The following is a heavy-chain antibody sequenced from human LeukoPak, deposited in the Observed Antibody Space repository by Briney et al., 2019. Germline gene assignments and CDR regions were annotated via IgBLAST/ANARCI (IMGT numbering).Heavy chain of an antibody. D-gene: IGHD3-16*01. Sequence: SETMSHTCTVSGGSISSYFWSWIRQPPGKGLEWIGYIDYSGSTTYNPSLKSRVTISVDTSKNQFSLKLSSVTAADTAVYFCARSSFGRPDVWGQGTTVTVSS. CDR2: IDYSGST. CDR1: GGSISSYF. CDR3: ARSSFGRPDV. V-gene: IGHV4-59*08. J-gene: IGHJ6*02.